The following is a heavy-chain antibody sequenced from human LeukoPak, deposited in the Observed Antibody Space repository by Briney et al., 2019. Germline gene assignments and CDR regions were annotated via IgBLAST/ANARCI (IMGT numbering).Heavy chain of an antibody. CDR1: GGSISSYY. D-gene: IGHD5-18*01. CDR2: IYYSGST. V-gene: IGHV4-59*01. Sequence: PSETLSLTCTVSGGSISSYYWSWIRQPPGKGLEWIGYIYYSGSTNYNPSLKSRVTISVDTSKNQFSLKLSSVTAADTAVYYCARSGYSYGQTFDPWGQGTLVTVSS. J-gene: IGHJ5*02. CDR3: ARSGYSYGQTFDP.